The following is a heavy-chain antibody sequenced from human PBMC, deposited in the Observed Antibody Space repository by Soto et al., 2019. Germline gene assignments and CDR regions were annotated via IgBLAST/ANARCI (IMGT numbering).Heavy chain of an antibody. CDR1: GYTFTTQT. CDR2: INAGNGDT. CDR3: AREQIEVVAAGMTEYYYYSMDV. J-gene: IGHJ6*03. D-gene: IGHD2-2*01. V-gene: IGHV1-3*01. Sequence: QVHLVQSGAEVKKPGASVKVSCKASGYTFTTQTIHWVRQAPRQRLEWMGWINAGNGDTKNSQKFQARVTITRDTSASTAYMELSSLRSEDTAVYYCAREQIEVVAAGMTEYYYYSMDVWGRGTTVTVSS.